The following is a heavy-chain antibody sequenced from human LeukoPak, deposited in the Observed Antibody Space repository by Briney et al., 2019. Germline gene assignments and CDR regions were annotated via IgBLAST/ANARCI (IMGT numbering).Heavy chain of an antibody. J-gene: IGHJ4*02. D-gene: IGHD5-18*01. CDR3: AKSQGYSQGFDY. V-gene: IGHV3-30*02. CDR2: IRYDGSNK. Sequence: GGSLRLSCAASGFTFSSYGMHWVRQAPGKGLEWVAFIRYDGSNKYYADSVKGRFTISRDNSKNTLYLQMNSLGAEDTAVYYCAKSQGYSQGFDYWGQGTLVTVSS. CDR1: GFTFSSYG.